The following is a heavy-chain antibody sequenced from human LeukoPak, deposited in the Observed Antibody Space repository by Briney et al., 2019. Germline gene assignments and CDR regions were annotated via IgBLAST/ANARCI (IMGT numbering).Heavy chain of an antibody. J-gene: IGHJ4*02. CDR2: INQDGTEK. D-gene: IGHD3-10*01. CDR1: GFPFSTYW. V-gene: IGHV3-7*01. CDR3: AKVAKYYYGPETYYFFEQ. Sequence: GRSLRLSCAASGFPFSTYWMSWVSQAPGKGLEWVANINQDGTEKYYVDSVKGRFTISRDYAKNSLYLQTNSLRVEDTAVYYCAKVAKYYYGPETYYFFEQWGQGTPVTASS.